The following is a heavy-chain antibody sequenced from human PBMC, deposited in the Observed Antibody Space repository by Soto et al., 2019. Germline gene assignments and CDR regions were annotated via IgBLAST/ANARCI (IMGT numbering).Heavy chain of an antibody. Sequence: GGSLRLSCAASGFTFSSYGMHWVRQAPGKGLEWVAVIWYDGSNKYYADSVKGRFTISRDNSKNTLYLQMNSLRAEDTAVYYCARDKRFGELYSPDFDYWGQGTLVTVSS. J-gene: IGHJ4*02. D-gene: IGHD3-10*01. CDR1: GFTFSSYG. V-gene: IGHV3-33*01. CDR2: IWYDGSNK. CDR3: ARDKRFGELYSPDFDY.